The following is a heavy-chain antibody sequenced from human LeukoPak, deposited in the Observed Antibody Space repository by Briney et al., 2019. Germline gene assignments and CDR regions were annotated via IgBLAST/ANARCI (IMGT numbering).Heavy chain of an antibody. CDR2: ISSSRSTI. CDR3: ARDGIFAFDI. CDR1: GFNFNTYG. D-gene: IGHD2-21*01. J-gene: IGHJ3*02. V-gene: IGHV3-48*02. Sequence: GGSLRLSCAASGFNFNTYGMHWLRQAPGKGLEGVSYISSSRSTIWYADSVEGRFTISRDNAKNSLYLQVNSLRDEDTAVYYCARDGIFAFDIWGQGTMATVSS.